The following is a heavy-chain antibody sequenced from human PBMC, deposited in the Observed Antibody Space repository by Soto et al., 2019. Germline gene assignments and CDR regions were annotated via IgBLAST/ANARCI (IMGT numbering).Heavy chain of an antibody. CDR2: ISYDGSNK. V-gene: IGHV3-30-3*01. CDR3: ARGRYCSGGSCANEYYFDY. CDR1: GFTFSSYA. J-gene: IGHJ4*02. Sequence: QVQLVESGGGVVQPGRSLRLSCAASGFTFSSYAMHWVRQAPGKGLEWVAVISYDGSNKYYADSVKGRFTISRDNSKNTLYLQMNSLRAEDTAVYYCARGRYCSGGSCANEYYFDYWGQGNLVTVSS. D-gene: IGHD2-15*01.